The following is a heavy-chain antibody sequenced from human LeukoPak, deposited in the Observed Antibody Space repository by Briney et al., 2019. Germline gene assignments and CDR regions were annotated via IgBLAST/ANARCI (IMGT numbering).Heavy chain of an antibody. CDR3: ARGPVSITIFGVANNERFDP. J-gene: IGHJ5*02. CDR2: IYYSGST. Sequence: SETLSLTCAVSSGSIRSYSWSWIRQPPGKGLEWIGSIYYSGSTSYNPSLKSRVTISVDTSKNQFSLKLSSVTAADTAVYYCARGPVSITIFGVANNERFDPWGQGTLVTVSS. D-gene: IGHD3-3*01. V-gene: IGHV4-59*08. CDR1: SGSIRSYS.